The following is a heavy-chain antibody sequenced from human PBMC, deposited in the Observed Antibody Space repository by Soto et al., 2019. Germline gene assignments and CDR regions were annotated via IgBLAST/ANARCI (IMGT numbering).Heavy chain of an antibody. CDR3: AKDGVGGSGGFDY. CDR2: ISGSGGST. V-gene: IGHV3-23*01. CDR1: GFTFSSYA. J-gene: IGHJ4*02. Sequence: EVQLLESGGGLVQPGGSLRLSCAASGFTFSSYAMSWVRQAPGKGLEWVSAISGSGGSTYYADSVKGRFTISRDNSKNTLYLQRNSLRAEDTAVYYWAKDGVGGSGGFDYWGQGTLVTVSS. D-gene: IGHD3-10*01.